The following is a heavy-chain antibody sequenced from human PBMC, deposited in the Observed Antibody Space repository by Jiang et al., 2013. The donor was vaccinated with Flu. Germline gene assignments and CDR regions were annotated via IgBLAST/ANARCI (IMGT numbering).Heavy chain of an antibody. Sequence: RLSCAASGFTFSSYWMHWVRQAPGKGLVWVSRINSDGSSTSYADSVKGRFTISRDNAKNTLYLQMNSLRAEDTAVYYCARTYDSSGYYAYYYGMDVWGQGTTVTVSS. CDR1: GFTFSSYW. D-gene: IGHD3-22*01. V-gene: IGHV3-74*01. CDR3: ARTYDSSGYYAYYYGMDV. J-gene: IGHJ6*02. CDR2: INSDGSST.